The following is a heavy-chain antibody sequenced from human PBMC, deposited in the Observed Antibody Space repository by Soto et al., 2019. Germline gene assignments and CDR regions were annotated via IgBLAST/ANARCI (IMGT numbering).Heavy chain of an antibody. CDR1: GCSISSGCYY. CDR3: AREMDVVAGDDFWSGYYTGPYGMDV. D-gene: IGHD3-3*01. V-gene: IGHV4-31*03. CDR2: IYYSGST. Sequence: SETLSLTCTVSGCSISSGCYYWSWIRQHPGKGLEWIGYIYYSGSTYYNPSLKRRVTISVDTSKNQFSLKLSSVTAADTAVYYCAREMDVVAGDDFWSGYYTGPYGMDVWGQGTTVTVSS. J-gene: IGHJ6*02.